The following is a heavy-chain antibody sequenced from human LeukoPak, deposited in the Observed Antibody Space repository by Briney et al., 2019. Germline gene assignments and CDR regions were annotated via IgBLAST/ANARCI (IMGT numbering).Heavy chain of an antibody. V-gene: IGHV4-59*01. CDR1: GDSISNYY. J-gene: IGHJ4*02. Sequence: PSETLSLTCTVSGDSISNYYWSWIRESPGKELEWIGYMYNRGSTIYNPSLKSRATISTDTSKNQFSLRLTSVTAADTAVYYCARAEKAVTGTLDSWGQGTLITVSS. CDR2: MYNRGST. D-gene: IGHD6-19*01. CDR3: ARAEKAVTGTLDS.